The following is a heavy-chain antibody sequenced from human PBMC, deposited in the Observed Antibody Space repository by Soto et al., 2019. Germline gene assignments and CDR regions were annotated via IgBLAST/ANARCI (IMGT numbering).Heavy chain of an antibody. CDR1: GFTFSSDA. J-gene: IGHJ4*02. CDR2: IFGGGGST. CDR3: ATASNRLGERSY. Sequence: AGGSLRLSCAASGFTFSSDAMSWVRQAPGKGLEWVSAIFGGGGSTYYAASEKRRFIISRDNYKNPLFLLINILTADATAVYYCATASNRLGERSYWGQGTRVTVSS. D-gene: IGHD1-1*01. V-gene: IGHV3-23*01.